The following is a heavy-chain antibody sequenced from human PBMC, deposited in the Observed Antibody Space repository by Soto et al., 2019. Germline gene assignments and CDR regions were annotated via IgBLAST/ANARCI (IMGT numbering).Heavy chain of an antibody. J-gene: IGHJ6*02. CDR2: ISAYNGNT. CDR3: ARAKGVWFGELFHYYGMDV. D-gene: IGHD3-10*01. Sequence: QVQLVQSGAEVKKPGASVKVSCKASGYTFTSYGISWVRQAPGQGLEWMGWISAYNGNTNYAQKLQGRVTMTTDTSTSTAYMELRNLRSDDTAVYYCARAKGVWFGELFHYYGMDVWGQGTTVTVSS. V-gene: IGHV1-18*04. CDR1: GYTFTSYG.